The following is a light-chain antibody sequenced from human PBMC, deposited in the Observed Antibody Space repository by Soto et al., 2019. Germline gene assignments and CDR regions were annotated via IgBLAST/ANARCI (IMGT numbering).Light chain of an antibody. Sequence: QSALTQPASVSGSPGHSITISCTGTSSDVGGYNYVSWYQQHPGKAPKLMIYDVRSRPSGVSNRFSGSKSGNTASLTISGLQAEDEADDYCSSYTSNSTRVFGGGTKVTVL. CDR3: SSYTSNSTRV. CDR1: SSDVGGYNY. J-gene: IGLJ3*02. CDR2: DVR. V-gene: IGLV2-14*01.